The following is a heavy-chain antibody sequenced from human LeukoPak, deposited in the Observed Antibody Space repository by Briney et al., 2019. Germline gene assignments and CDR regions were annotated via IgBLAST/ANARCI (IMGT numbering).Heavy chain of an antibody. CDR1: GGSISSYY. J-gene: IGHJ4*02. CDR2: IYYSGST. V-gene: IGHV4-59*01. CDR3: ARRTYDSSLGFDY. D-gene: IGHD3-22*01. Sequence: SETLSLTCTVSGGSISSYYWSWIRQPPGKGLEWIGYIYYSGSTNYNPSLKSRVTISVDTSKNQFSLKLSSVTAADTAVYYCARRTYDSSLGFDYWGQGTLVTVSS.